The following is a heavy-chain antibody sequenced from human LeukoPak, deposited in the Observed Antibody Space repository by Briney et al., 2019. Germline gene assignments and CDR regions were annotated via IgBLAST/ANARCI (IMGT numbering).Heavy chain of an antibody. CDR2: ISGSGATT. D-gene: IGHD6-13*01. Sequence: GGSLRLSCAASGFTFSSYSMNWVRQAPGKGLEWVSSISGSGATTYYADSVTGRFTISRDNSKNTVYLQLNTPRAEDTGVYYCAKGHRGYSSSWYDYWGQGTLVTVSS. CDR3: AKGHRGYSSSWYDY. V-gene: IGHV3-23*01. CDR1: GFTFSSYS. J-gene: IGHJ4*02.